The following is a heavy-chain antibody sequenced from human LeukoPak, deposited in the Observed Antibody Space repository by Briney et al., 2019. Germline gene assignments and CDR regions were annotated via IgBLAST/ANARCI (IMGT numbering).Heavy chain of an antibody. CDR2: NNPNSGGT. CDR1: GYTFTSYY. CDR3: ARDWTRERYFDSDGYYFDY. J-gene: IGHJ4*02. Sequence: ASVKVSCKASGYTFTSYYMHWVRQAPGQGLEWMGWNNPNSGGTNYVQKFEGRVTMTRDTSISTAYMELSRLRSDDTAVYYCARDWTRERYFDSDGYYFDYWGQGTLVTVSS. V-gene: IGHV1-2*02. D-gene: IGHD3-22*01.